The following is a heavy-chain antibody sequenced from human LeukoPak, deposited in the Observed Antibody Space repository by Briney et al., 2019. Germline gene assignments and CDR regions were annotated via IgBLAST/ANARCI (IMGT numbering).Heavy chain of an antibody. D-gene: IGHD3-10*01. Sequence: GGSLRLSCAASGFTFSDHYMDWVRQAAGKGLEWVGRIRNKANSYTTEYAASVKGRFTISRDDSKSSLYLQMNSLKTEDTAVYYCAKVASGNYYNPWDYWGQGTLVTVSS. CDR1: GFTFSDHY. CDR2: IRNKANSYTT. J-gene: IGHJ4*02. V-gene: IGHV3-72*01. CDR3: AKVASGNYYNPWDY.